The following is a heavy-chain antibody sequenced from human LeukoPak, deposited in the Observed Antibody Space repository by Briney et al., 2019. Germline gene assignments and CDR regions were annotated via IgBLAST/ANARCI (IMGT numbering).Heavy chain of an antibody. D-gene: IGHD5-12*01. CDR3: VANSGYDAFDI. Sequence: GASLKVSCKASGYTFTGYYLHWVPQAPGERLEWLGWFHPNSGGTNSAQKFQGRGTLSRDSSINTAYIELSRLRADDTAIYYCVANSGYDAFDIWGQGTMVTVSS. J-gene: IGHJ3*02. CDR2: FHPNSGGT. V-gene: IGHV1-2*02. CDR1: GYTFTGYY.